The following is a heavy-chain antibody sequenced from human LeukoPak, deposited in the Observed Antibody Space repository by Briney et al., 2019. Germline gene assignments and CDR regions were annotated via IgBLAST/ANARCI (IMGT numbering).Heavy chain of an antibody. CDR3: ARPQGATAMAAFDI. Sequence: RSSETLSLTCAVSGYSISSGYYWGWIRQPPGKGLEWIGSIYHSGSTYYNPSLKSRVTISADTSKNQFSLKLSSVTAADTAVYYCARPQGATAMAAFDIWGQGTMVTVSS. V-gene: IGHV4-38-2*01. CDR2: IYHSGST. CDR1: GYSISSGYY. J-gene: IGHJ3*02. D-gene: IGHD2-2*01.